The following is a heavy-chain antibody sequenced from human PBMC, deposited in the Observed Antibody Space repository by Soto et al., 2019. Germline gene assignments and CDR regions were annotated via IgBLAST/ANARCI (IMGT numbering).Heavy chain of an antibody. CDR3: ARESCDWPLNGFDP. Sequence: GESLKISCAASGFNFSNHWMHWVRQRPGEGLVWVSRITSDGKSKAYAESVKGRFAISRDNAKNTLYLQMNGLTAEDSAVYYCARESCDWPLNGFDPWGLGTRVT. CDR2: ITSDGKSK. CDR1: GFNFSNHW. D-gene: IGHD2-21*02. J-gene: IGHJ5*02. V-gene: IGHV3-74*01.